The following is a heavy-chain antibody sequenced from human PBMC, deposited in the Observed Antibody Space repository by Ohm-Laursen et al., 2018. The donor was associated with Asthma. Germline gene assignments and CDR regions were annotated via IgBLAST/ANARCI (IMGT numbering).Heavy chain of an antibody. J-gene: IGHJ6*02. CDR2: VRDSGST. CDR3: ARHSASGVGYYGGYYLYGLDV. Sequence: GTLSLTCAVSGDSVSGGNYHWSWIRQPPGKGLEWIGYVRDSGSTNYNPSLKSRVSISADTSKNQYSLKVSSVTAADTAVYFCARHSASGVGYYGGYYLYGLDVWGQGTTVTVSS. V-gene: IGHV4-61*01. D-gene: IGHD3-22*01. CDR1: GDSVSGGNYH.